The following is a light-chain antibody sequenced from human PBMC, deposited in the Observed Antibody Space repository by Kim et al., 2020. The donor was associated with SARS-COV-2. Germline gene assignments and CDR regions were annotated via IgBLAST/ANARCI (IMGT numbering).Light chain of an antibody. Sequence: QAGLTQPPSVSKGLRQTATLTCTGNSNNVGNQGAAWLQQHQGHPPKLLSYRNNNRPSGISERLSASRSGNTASLTITGLQPEDEADYYCSAWDSSLSAWVFCGGTKLTVL. J-gene: IGLJ3*02. CDR2: RNN. CDR1: SNNVGNQG. CDR3: SAWDSSLSAWV. V-gene: IGLV10-54*01.